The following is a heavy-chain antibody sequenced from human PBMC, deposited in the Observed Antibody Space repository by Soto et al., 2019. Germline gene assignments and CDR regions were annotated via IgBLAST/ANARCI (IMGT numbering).Heavy chain of an antibody. D-gene: IGHD3-16*02. Sequence: SESLSLTCAVCGGSVSGYYWSWIRQPTGKGLEWIGEINHSGSTNYNPSLKSRVTISVDTSKNQFSLKLSSVTAADTAVYYCARGPLAGYYDYVWGSYRPSYGMDVWGQGTTVTVSS. CDR1: GGSVSGYY. J-gene: IGHJ6*02. CDR3: ARGPLAGYYDYVWGSYRPSYGMDV. CDR2: INHSGST. V-gene: IGHV4-34*01.